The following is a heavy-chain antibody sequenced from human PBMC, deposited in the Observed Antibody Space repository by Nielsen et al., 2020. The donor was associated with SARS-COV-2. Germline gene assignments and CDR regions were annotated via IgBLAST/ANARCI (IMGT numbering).Heavy chain of an antibody. J-gene: IGHJ5*02. CDR3: AREKAAAGYNWFGP. CDR2: IYYSGST. CDR1: GGSISSGCYY. D-gene: IGHD6-13*01. V-gene: IGHV4-31*03. Sequence: SETLSLTCTVSGGSISSGCYYWRWIRQHPGKGLELIGYIYYSGSTYYNPSLKSRVTISVDTSKNQFSLKLSSVTAADTAVYYCAREKAAAGYNWFGPWGQGTLVTVSS.